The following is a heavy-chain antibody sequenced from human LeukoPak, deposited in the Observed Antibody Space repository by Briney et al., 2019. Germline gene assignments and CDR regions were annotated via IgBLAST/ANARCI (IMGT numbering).Heavy chain of an antibody. Sequence: GGSLRLSCTASGFTFSDSFMTWIRQAPGRGLEWVSYITSGTYTKFADSVKGRFTISRDNAKHSLYLQMNSLRAEDTAMYYCARSWANAFDIWGQGTMVTVSP. J-gene: IGHJ3*02. CDR1: GFTFSDSF. CDR2: ITSGTYT. D-gene: IGHD4/OR15-4a*01. CDR3: ARSWANAFDI. V-gene: IGHV3-11*06.